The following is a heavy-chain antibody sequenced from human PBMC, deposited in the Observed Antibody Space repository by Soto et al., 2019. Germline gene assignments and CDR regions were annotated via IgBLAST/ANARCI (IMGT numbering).Heavy chain of an antibody. D-gene: IGHD6-13*01. Sequence: EVQLVESGGGLVQPGGSLRLSCAASGFTFSDHCMDWVRQAPGKGLEWVGRTRNKANSYTTEYAASVKGRFTISRDDSKPSLYLQMNSLKTEDSAVYYCATSAVVGTFYYFDYWGQGTLVTVSS. J-gene: IGHJ4*02. CDR3: ATSAVVGTFYYFDY. V-gene: IGHV3-72*01. CDR2: TRNKANSYTT. CDR1: GFTFSDHC.